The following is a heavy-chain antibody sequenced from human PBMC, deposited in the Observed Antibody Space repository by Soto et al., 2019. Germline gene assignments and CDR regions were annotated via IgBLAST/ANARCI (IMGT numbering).Heavy chain of an antibody. Sequence: QVQLVQSGTEVKKPGSSVKVSCKASGGTFRNYPINWVRQAPGQGLEWMGSIFPLTDIPDYAQNFQARLTISADKYTSTAYMEVSSLTSDDTAMYFCARGPLVVLNYFESWGQGTLVTVSS. J-gene: IGHJ4*02. V-gene: IGHV1-69*02. CDR3: ARGPLVVLNYFES. CDR2: IFPLTDIP. CDR1: GGTFRNYP.